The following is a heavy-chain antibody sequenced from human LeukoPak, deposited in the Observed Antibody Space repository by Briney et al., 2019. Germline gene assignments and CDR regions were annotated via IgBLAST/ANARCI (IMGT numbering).Heavy chain of an antibody. V-gene: IGHV4-34*01. CDR1: GGSFSGYY. CDR3: ANSFQSSGYAFDI. J-gene: IGHJ3*02. CDR2: IYYSGST. D-gene: IGHD3-22*01. Sequence: SETLSLTCAVYGGSFSGYYWSWIRQPPGKGLEWIGSIYYSGSTNYNPSLKSRVTISVDTSKNQFSLKLSSVTAADTAVYYCANSFQSSGYAFDIWGQGTMVTVSS.